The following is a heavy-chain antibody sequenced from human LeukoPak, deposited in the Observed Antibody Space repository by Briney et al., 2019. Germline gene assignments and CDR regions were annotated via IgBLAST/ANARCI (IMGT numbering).Heavy chain of an antibody. CDR1: GGSISSYY. CDR2: IYYSGST. V-gene: IGHV4-59*08. J-gene: IGHJ4*02. Sequence: SETLSLTCTVSGGSISSYYWSWIRQPPGKGLEWIGYIYYSGSTNYNPSLKSRVTISVDTSENQFSLKLSSVTAADTAVYYCAAQVVVAATPSYYFDYWGQGTLVTVSS. D-gene: IGHD2-15*01. CDR3: AAQVVVAATPSYYFDY.